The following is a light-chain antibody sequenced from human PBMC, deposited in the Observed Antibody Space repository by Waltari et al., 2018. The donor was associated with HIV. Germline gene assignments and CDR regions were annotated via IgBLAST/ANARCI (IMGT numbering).Light chain of an antibody. J-gene: IGLJ1*01. CDR1: ALSKQY. Sequence: SYELTQPPSVSVSPGQTARITCSGNALSKQYASWYQQKPGQAPVLVIYKDIERPSGIPERFSGSSSGTAVTLTISGVQAEDEADYYCQSPDSSGTYYVFGPGTSVTVL. CDR2: KDI. CDR3: QSPDSSGTYYV. V-gene: IGLV3-25*03.